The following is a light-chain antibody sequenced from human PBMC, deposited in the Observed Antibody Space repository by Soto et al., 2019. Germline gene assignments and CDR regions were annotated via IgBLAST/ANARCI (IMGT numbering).Light chain of an antibody. V-gene: IGKV1-5*01. CDR1: QSISSW. Sequence: DIQITQSPSTLSASVGDRVTITCRASQSISSWLAWYQQKPGNAPKLLIYDASSLESGVPSRFSGSGSGTEFTLTISSLQPDDFATYYCQQSWTFGQGTKVDIK. CDR3: QQSWT. CDR2: DAS. J-gene: IGKJ1*01.